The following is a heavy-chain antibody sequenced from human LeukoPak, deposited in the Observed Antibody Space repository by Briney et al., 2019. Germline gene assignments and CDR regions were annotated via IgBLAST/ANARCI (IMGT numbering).Heavy chain of an antibody. CDR3: TAPVYTPRGFDY. J-gene: IGHJ4*02. CDR2: ISYDGSNK. D-gene: IGHD3-16*01. Sequence: GGSLRLSCAASGFTFSSYAMHWVRQAPGKGLEWVAVISYDGSNKYYADSVKGRFTISRDNSKNSLYLQMNSLRAEDTAVYYCTAPVYTPRGFDYWGQGTLVTVSS. CDR1: GFTFSSYA. V-gene: IGHV3-30-3*01.